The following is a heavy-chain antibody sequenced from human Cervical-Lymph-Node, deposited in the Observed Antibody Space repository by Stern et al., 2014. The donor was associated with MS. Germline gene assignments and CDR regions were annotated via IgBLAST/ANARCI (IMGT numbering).Heavy chain of an antibody. Sequence: QLQLQESGPGLVKPSQTLSLTCTVSGASISTVGYYWSWLRQHPGKGLEWIAYISYIGSTYYNPYLKSRVSISADTSKNQFSLNLTSVTAADTALYYCARSDRLWGSFDYWGQGTLVAVSS. CDR2: ISYIGST. D-gene: IGHD3-16*01. CDR1: GASISTVGYY. J-gene: IGHJ4*02. V-gene: IGHV4-31*03. CDR3: ARSDRLWGSFDY.